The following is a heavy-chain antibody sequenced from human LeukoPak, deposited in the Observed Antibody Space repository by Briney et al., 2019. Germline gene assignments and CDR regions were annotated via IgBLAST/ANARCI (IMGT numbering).Heavy chain of an antibody. D-gene: IGHD5-12*01. Sequence: GGSLRLSCAASGFTVSSNYMSWVRQAPGKGLEWVSVIYSSGSTYYADSVKGRFTISRHNSKNTLYLQMNSLRAEDTAVYYCARGERGYIDYWGQGTLVTVSS. V-gene: IGHV3-53*04. J-gene: IGHJ4*02. CDR2: IYSSGST. CDR3: ARGERGYIDY. CDR1: GFTVSSNY.